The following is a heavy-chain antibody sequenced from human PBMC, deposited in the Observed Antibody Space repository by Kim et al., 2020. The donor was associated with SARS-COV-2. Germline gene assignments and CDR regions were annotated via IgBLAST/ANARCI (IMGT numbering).Heavy chain of an antibody. CDR2: INPNSGGT. CDR3: ARSKLGAVAFDI. CDR1: GYTFTGYY. D-gene: IGHD3-3*02. J-gene: IGHJ3*02. V-gene: IGHV1-2*06. Sequence: ASVKVSCKASGYTFTGYYMHWVRQAPGQRLEWMGRINPNSGGTNYAQKFQDRVTMTRETFMSTAYRRLSRLRSDETSVYYCARSKLGAVAFDIWAKGQWPPSL.